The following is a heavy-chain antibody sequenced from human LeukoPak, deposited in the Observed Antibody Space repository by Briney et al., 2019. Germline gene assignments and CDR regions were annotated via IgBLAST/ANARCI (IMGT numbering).Heavy chain of an antibody. Sequence: ASVKVSCKASGYTFTSYCMHWVRQAPGQGLEWMGIINPSGGSTSYAQKFQGRVTMTRDMSTSTVYMELSSLRSEDTAVYYCASWGDSSGYYSGPSDYWGQGTLVTVSS. V-gene: IGHV1-46*01. CDR3: ASWGDSSGYYSGPSDY. CDR1: GYTFTSYC. J-gene: IGHJ4*02. D-gene: IGHD3-22*01. CDR2: INPSGGST.